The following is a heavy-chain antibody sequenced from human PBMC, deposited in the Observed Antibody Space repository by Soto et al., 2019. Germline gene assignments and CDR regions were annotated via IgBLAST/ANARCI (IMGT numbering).Heavy chain of an antibody. V-gene: IGHV1-18*04. D-gene: IGHD4-17*01. J-gene: IGHJ6*02. CDR2: ISAYNGNT. CDR3: ARALLYGDYGRVYYCGMDV. Sequence: QVQLVQSGAEVKKPGASVKVSCKASGYTFTSYGISWLRQAPGQGLEWTRWISAYNGNTNYAQKLQGRDTMTTDTSTSTADKELRSVRSDDTAVYYDARALLYGDYGRVYYCGMDVWGQGTTVTVSS. CDR1: GYTFTSYG.